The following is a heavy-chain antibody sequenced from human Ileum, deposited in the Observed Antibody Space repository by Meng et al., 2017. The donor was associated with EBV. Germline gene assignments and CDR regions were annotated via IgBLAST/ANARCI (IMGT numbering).Heavy chain of an antibody. Sequence: VRLGESGGGLVQSGGSLRLSCAASGFTFSSYWMHWVRQAPGKGLVWVSNIKTDGSTSAYADSVKGRFTISRDNAKNTLYLQMNSLRVEDTAIYYCVKSNWGSEDSWGQGTLVTVSS. D-gene: IGHD7-27*01. CDR3: VKSNWGSEDS. CDR2: IKTDGSTS. CDR1: GFTFSSYW. J-gene: IGHJ4*02. V-gene: IGHV3-74*03.